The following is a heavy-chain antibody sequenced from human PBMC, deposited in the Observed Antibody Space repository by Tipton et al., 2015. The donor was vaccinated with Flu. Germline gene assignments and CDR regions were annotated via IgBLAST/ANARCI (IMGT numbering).Heavy chain of an antibody. D-gene: IGHD6-19*01. CDR1: GGSISSNAYY. V-gene: IGHV4-31*03. J-gene: IGHJ3*02. CDR3: ARDTYVSGSDAFDI. CDR2: ISYSGSA. Sequence: TLSLTCTVSGGSISSNAYYWSWIRQHPERGLEWIGYISYSGSADYNPSLESRVTISVDTSKNQFSLKLSSVTATDTAVYYCARDTYVSGSDAFDIWGQGTMVTVSS.